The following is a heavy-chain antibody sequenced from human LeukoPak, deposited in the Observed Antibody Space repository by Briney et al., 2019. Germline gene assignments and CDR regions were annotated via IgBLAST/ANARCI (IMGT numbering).Heavy chain of an antibody. D-gene: IGHD3-10*01. Sequence: PSETLSLTCTVSGGSISSGGYYWSWIRQHPGKGLEWIGYIYYSGSTYYNPSLKSRVTISVDTSKNQFSLKLSSVTAADTAVYYCAREIRAYYYGSGSPYYFDYWSQGTLVTVSS. CDR1: GGSISSGGYY. J-gene: IGHJ4*02. V-gene: IGHV4-31*03. CDR3: AREIRAYYYGSGSPYYFDY. CDR2: IYYSGST.